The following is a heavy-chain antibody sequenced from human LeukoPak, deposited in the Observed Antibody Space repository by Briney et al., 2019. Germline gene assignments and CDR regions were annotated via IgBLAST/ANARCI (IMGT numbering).Heavy chain of an antibody. CDR1: GGTFSSYA. J-gene: IGHJ6*02. V-gene: IGHV1-69*13. CDR2: IIPIFGTA. Sequence: ASVKVSCKASGGTFSSYAISWVRQAPGQGLEWMGGIIPIFGTANYAQKFQGRVTFTADESTSTAYMELSSLRSEDTAVYYCARGELVVGIAVAGTVEYGMDVWGQGTTVTVSS. D-gene: IGHD6-19*01. CDR3: ARGELVVGIAVAGTVEYGMDV.